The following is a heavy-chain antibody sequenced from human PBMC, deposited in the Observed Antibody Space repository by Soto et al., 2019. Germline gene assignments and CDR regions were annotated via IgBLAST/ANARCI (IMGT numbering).Heavy chain of an antibody. D-gene: IGHD1-26*01. CDR1: GFILTDHY. J-gene: IGHJ4*02. Sequence: EVQLVESGGGLVQPGGSLRLSCAASGFILTDHYMDWVRQAPGKGLEWVGRTTNKANSYTTEYAASVNGRFTISRDDSKNSLYLQMNSLKTEDTAVYYCASLAGAKEGFDYWGQGTLVTVSS. V-gene: IGHV3-72*01. CDR3: ASLAGAKEGFDY. CDR2: TTNKANSYTT.